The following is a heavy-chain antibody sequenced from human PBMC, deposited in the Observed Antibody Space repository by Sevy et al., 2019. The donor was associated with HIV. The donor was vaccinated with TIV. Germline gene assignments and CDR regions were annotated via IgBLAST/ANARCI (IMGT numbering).Heavy chain of an antibody. D-gene: IGHD2-21*01. J-gene: IGHJ4*02. Sequence: GGSLRLSCAASGFTFSDYYMGWVRQAPGKGLEWVANIKQDGSQKNYVDSVKGRFTISRDNAKNSLYLQMNRLRVDDTAVYYCARELWPGDYWGKGTLVTVSS. CDR1: GFTFSDYY. CDR2: IKQDGSQK. CDR3: ARELWPGDY. V-gene: IGHV3-7*01.